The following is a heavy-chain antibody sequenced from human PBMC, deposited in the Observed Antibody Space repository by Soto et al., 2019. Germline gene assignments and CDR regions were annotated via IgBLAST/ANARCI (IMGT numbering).Heavy chain of an antibody. CDR1: GFTVSSNY. V-gene: IGHV3-7*04. D-gene: IGHD3-10*01. Sequence: XGSLRLSCAASGFTVSSNYMSWVRQAPGKGLEWVANIKQDGSEKYYVDSVKGRFTISRDNAKNSLFLQMNSLRVEDTAVYYCARSPGAAFAFRGQGPLVPVSS. CDR3: ARSPGAAFAF. J-gene: IGHJ4*02. CDR2: IKQDGSEK.